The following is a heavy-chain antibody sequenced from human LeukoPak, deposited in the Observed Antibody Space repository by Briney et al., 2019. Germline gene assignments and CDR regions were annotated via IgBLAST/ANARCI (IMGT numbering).Heavy chain of an antibody. CDR3: ARGMIHREVTCSSTSCYWEYYFDY. CDR1: GFTFSSYS. CDR2: ISSSSSYI. J-gene: IGHJ4*02. V-gene: IGHV3-21*01. D-gene: IGHD2-2*01. Sequence: GGSLRLSCAASGFTFSSYSMNWVRQAPGKGLEWVSSISSSSSYIYYADSVKGRFTISRDNAKNSLYLQMNSLRAEDTAVYCCARGMIHREVTCSSTSCYWEYYFDYWGQGTLVTVSS.